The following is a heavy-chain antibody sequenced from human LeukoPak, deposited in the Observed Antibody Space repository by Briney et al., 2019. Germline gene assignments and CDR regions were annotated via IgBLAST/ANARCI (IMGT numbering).Heavy chain of an antibody. Sequence: GGSLRLSCAASGFTFSSYAMHWVRQAPGKGLEWVAVISYDGSNKYYADSVKGRFTISRDNSKNTLYLQMNSLKTEDTAVYYCTTEEVGPGGYWGQGTLVTVSS. CDR3: TTEEVGPGGY. J-gene: IGHJ4*02. CDR1: GFTFSSYA. CDR2: ISYDGSNK. V-gene: IGHV3-30*04. D-gene: IGHD1-26*01.